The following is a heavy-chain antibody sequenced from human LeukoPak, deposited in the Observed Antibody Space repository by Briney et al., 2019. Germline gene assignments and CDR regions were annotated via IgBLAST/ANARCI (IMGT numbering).Heavy chain of an antibody. CDR3: TSSSSYYYSSGYSLDAFDI. V-gene: IGHV3-73*01. Sequence: GGSLRLSCAASGFTFSGSALHWVRQASGKGREGVGRIRSKANSYATAYAASVKGRFTISRDGSKNTAYLQMNSLKTEDTAVYYCTSSSSYYYSSGYSLDAFDIWGQGTMVTVSS. CDR2: IRSKANSYAT. CDR1: GFTFSGSA. D-gene: IGHD3-22*01. J-gene: IGHJ3*02.